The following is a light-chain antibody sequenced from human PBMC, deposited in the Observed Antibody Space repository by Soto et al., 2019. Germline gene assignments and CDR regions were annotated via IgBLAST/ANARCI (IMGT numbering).Light chain of an antibody. CDR2: AAS. V-gene: IGKV1-27*01. Sequence: DIQMTQSPSSLSASVGDRVTITCRASQGISNYLTWYQQKPGKVPKLLIYAASTLQSAVPSRFSGSGSGTDFTLTISSLQPEYVATYYCQKYNSAAYTFGQGTKLEIK. J-gene: IGKJ2*01. CDR1: QGISNY. CDR3: QKYNSAAYT.